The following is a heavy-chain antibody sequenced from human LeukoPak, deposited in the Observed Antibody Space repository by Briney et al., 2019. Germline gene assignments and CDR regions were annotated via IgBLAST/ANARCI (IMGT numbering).Heavy chain of an antibody. CDR2: ISAYNGNT. CDR3: ARGTGIAVAGTYWYFDL. CDR1: GYTFTSYG. V-gene: IGHV1-18*01. Sequence: ASVKVSCKASGYTFTSYGISWVRQAPGQGLEWMGWISAYNGNTNYAQKLQGRVTMTTDTSTSTAYMELRSLRSDDTAVYCCARGTGIAVAGTYWYFDLWGRGTLVTVSS. J-gene: IGHJ2*01. D-gene: IGHD6-19*01.